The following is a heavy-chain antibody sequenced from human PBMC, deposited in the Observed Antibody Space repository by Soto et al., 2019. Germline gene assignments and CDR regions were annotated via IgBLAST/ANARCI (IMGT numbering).Heavy chain of an antibody. V-gene: IGHV3-30-3*01. CDR3: ARHAYTYDQKFGYFDY. J-gene: IGHJ4*02. CDR2: ISYDGSNK. CDR1: GFTFSSYA. D-gene: IGHD5-18*01. Sequence: QVQLVESGGGVVQPGRSLRLSCAASGFTFSSYAMHWVRQAPGKGLGWVAVISYDGSNKYYADSVKGRFTISRDNSKTALYLQMNSLRAEDTAVYYCARHAYTYDQKFGYFDYWGQGSLVTVSS.